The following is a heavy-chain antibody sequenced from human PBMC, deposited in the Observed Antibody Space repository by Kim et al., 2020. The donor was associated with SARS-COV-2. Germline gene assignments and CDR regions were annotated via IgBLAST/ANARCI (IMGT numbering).Heavy chain of an antibody. Sequence: KSRVTIAVDTSKNQFSLKLSSVTAADTAVYYCARDFYDILTGYYSTRDDYWGQGTLVTVSS. J-gene: IGHJ4*02. D-gene: IGHD3-9*01. V-gene: IGHV4-30-2*04. CDR3: ARDFYDILTGYYSTRDDY.